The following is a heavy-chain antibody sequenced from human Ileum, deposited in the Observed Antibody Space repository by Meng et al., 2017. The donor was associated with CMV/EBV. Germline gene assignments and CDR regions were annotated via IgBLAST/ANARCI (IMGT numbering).Heavy chain of an antibody. D-gene: IGHD6-13*01. CDR3: AKGHKGSAAAGTRYGMDV. CDR2: IRYDGSKK. V-gene: IGHV3-30*02. J-gene: IGHJ6*02. Sequence: GESLKISLAASGFTFSDYVMHLVRQAPGKGLEWVAFIRYDGSKKYYADSVKGRFTISRDKSKNTLYLQVNSLRPEHTAVYHCAKGHKGSAAAGTRYGMDVWGQGTTVTVSS. CDR1: GFTFSDYV.